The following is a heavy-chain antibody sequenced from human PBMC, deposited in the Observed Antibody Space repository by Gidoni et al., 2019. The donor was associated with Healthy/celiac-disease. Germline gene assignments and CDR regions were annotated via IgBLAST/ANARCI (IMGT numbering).Heavy chain of an antibody. CDR1: GFPFSSYG. V-gene: IGHV3-33*01. Sequence: QVQLVESGGGVVQPGRSLSLSCAASGFPFSSYGMHWVRQAPGKGLEWVAVIWYDGSNKYYADSVKGRFTISRDNSKNTLYLQMNSLRAEDTAVYYCARELVVVAATLGVSSGYYYYGMDVWGQGTTVTVSS. J-gene: IGHJ6*02. D-gene: IGHD2-15*01. CDR3: ARELVVVAATLGVSSGYYYYGMDV. CDR2: IWYDGSNK.